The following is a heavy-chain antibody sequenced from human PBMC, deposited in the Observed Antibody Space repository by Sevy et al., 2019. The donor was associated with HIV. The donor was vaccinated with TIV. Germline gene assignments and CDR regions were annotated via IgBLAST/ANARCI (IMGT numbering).Heavy chain of an antibody. Sequence: GGSLRLSCAASGFTFDDYAMHWVRQTPGKGLEWVSGISWNSGSIGYADSVKGRFTISRDNAKNSLYLQMNSLRAEDTALYYCAKGEWELIDYWGQGPLVTVSS. D-gene: IGHD1-26*01. V-gene: IGHV3-9*01. CDR3: AKGEWELIDY. CDR2: ISWNSGSI. J-gene: IGHJ4*02. CDR1: GFTFDDYA.